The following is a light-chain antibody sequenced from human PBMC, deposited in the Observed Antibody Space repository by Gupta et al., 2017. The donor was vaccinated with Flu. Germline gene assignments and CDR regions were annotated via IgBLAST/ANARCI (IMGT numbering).Light chain of an antibody. V-gene: IGKV3-20*01. J-gene: IGKJ2*01. CDR1: QSSSSNY. Sequence: DIVLTQSPGTLSLSPGERATLSCRASQSSSSNYLAWYQQKPGQGPRLLLFGASTRATGIPDRFRGSGSGTDFTLTISRLEPEDFAVYFCQQYGSSPGYTFGQGAKLEIK. CDR3: QQYGSSPGYT. CDR2: GAS.